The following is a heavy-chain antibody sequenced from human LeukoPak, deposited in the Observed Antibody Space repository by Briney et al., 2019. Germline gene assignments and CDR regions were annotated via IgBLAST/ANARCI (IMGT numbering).Heavy chain of an antibody. D-gene: IGHD3-3*01. Sequence: ASVKVSCKASGYTFTGYYMHWVRQAPGQGLEWMGRIIPILGIANYAQKFQGRVTITADKSTSTAYMELSSLRSEDTAVYYCASTIFGVVIIDYWGQGTLVTVSS. CDR1: GYTFTGYY. J-gene: IGHJ4*02. V-gene: IGHV1-69*02. CDR2: IIPILGIA. CDR3: ASTIFGVVIIDY.